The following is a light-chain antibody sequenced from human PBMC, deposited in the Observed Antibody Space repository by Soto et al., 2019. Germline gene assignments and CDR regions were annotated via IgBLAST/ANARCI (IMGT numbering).Light chain of an antibody. CDR2: GAS. J-gene: IGKJ4*01. V-gene: IGKV3-20*01. Sequence: EIVLTQSPGTLSLSPGERATLSCRASQRVSRSFLAWYQQKPGQAPRLLIYGASSRATGIPDRFSGSGSGTDFTLTISRLEPEDVAVYYCQQYGSSPLTFGGGTKVEIK. CDR1: QRVSRSF. CDR3: QQYGSSPLT.